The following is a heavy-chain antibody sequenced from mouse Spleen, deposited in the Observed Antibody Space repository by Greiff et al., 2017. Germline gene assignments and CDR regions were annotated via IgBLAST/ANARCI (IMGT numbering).Heavy chain of an antibody. D-gene: IGHD4-1*01. J-gene: IGHJ4*01. Sequence: VQLQQSGGGLVKPGGSLKLSCAASGFTFSDYGMHWVRQAPEKGLEWVAYISSGSSTIYYADTVKGRFTISRDNAKNTLFLQMTSLRSEDTAMYYCARGLGLDAMDYWGQGTSVTVSS. V-gene: IGHV5-17*01. CDR1: GFTFSDYG. CDR2: ISSGSSTI. CDR3: ARGLGLDAMDY.